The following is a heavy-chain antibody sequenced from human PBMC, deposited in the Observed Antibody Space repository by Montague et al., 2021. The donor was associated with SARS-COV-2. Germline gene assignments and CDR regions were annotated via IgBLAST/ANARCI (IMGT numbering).Heavy chain of an antibody. Sequence: SLRLSCAASGFSFSSSVMRWVRQAPGKGLEWVAVISYDGNIKNYXDSXKGRFTISRDNSKNTLYLQMNGLRPDDTAVYYCARGPHYCSGGDCFWGQGALVTVSS. D-gene: IGHD2-15*01. J-gene: IGHJ4*02. CDR2: ISYDGNIK. V-gene: IGHV3-30*04. CDR1: GFSFSSSV. CDR3: ARGPHYCSGGDCF.